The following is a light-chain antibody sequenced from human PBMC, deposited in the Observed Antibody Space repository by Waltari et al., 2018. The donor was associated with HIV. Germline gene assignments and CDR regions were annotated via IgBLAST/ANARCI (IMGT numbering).Light chain of an antibody. Sequence: DIQLTQSPSFLSASVGDRVTIPCRASPGISSSLAWYQQKPGQAPKLLIYAAATVQSGVPSRFSGSGSGTEFSLTISSLQPEDFATYYCQQLNSYPRTFGQGTKVESK. CDR3: QQLNSYPRT. V-gene: IGKV1-9*01. CDR1: PGISSS. J-gene: IGKJ1*01. CDR2: AAA.